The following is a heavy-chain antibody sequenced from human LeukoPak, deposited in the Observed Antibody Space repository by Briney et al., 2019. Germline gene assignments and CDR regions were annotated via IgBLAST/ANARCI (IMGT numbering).Heavy chain of an antibody. CDR2: IIPIFGTA. CDR3: ASSYDSSGYTYFDY. Sequence: GASVKVSCXASGGTFSSYAISWVRQAPGQGLEWMGRIIPIFGTANYAQKFQGRVTITTDESTSTAYMELSSLRSEDTAVYYCASSYDSSGYTYFDYWGQGTLVTVSS. D-gene: IGHD3-22*01. J-gene: IGHJ4*02. CDR1: GGTFSSYA. V-gene: IGHV1-69*05.